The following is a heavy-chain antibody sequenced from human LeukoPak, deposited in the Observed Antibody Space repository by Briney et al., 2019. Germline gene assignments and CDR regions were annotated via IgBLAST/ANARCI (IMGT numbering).Heavy chain of an antibody. CDR1: GFTFSTYW. J-gene: IGHJ4*02. CDR3: ATDRDNSDWQKRFDS. D-gene: IGHD2-21*02. V-gene: IGHV3-7*01. Sequence: TGGSLRLSRAASGFTFSTYWMTWYRQAPGKGREWVGNINQDGSEINYVDSVRGRFTISRDNAKNSLHLQMNSLRAEDTAVYYCATDRDNSDWQKRFDSWGQGTLVTVSS. CDR2: INQDGSEI.